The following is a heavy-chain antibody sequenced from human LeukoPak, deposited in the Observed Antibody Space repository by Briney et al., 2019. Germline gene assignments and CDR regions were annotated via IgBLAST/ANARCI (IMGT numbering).Heavy chain of an antibody. CDR1: GFTFSKYA. Sequence: GGSLRLSCAASGFTFSKYAMSWVRQGPGKGLEWVSAISDSGSRTNYADSVKGRFTISRDNSKNTLYLHVNNLRAEDTAVYYCAKDSRGSYSYYDRDVWGKGTTVTVSS. J-gene: IGHJ6*03. CDR3: AKDSRGSYSYYDRDV. V-gene: IGHV3-23*01. CDR2: ISDSGSRT.